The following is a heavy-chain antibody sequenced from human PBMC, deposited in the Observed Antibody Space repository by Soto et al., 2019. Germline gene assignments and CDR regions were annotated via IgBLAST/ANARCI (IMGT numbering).Heavy chain of an antibody. CDR3: ARVGAAAAGTPNWFDP. CDR2: VYYSGST. Sequence: SENLSLTCTVSGGSISSGDYYRSWIRQPPGNGLEWIGYVYYSGSTYYTPSRKSRVTISVDTSKNQFSLKVSSVTAADTDVYYCARVGAAAAGTPNWFDPWGEGTLVTFSS. D-gene: IGHD6-13*01. V-gene: IGHV4-30-4*01. J-gene: IGHJ5*02. CDR1: GGSISSGDYY.